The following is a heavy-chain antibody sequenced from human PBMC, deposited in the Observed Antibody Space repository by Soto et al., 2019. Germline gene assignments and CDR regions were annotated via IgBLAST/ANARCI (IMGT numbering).Heavy chain of an antibody. CDR1: GGSISSGNW. CDR2: IYHSGNV. CDR3: ARDGYCTSISCYAGWFDP. J-gene: IGHJ5*02. Sequence: QVQLQESGPGLVKPSGTLSLTCAVSGGSISSGNWWSWVRQPPGKGLEWIGEIYHSGNVNYNPSLKSRVTISVHKSKNLFSLKLSSVTAADTAVYYCARDGYCTSISCYAGWFDPWGQGTLVTVSS. D-gene: IGHD2-2*03. V-gene: IGHV4-4*02.